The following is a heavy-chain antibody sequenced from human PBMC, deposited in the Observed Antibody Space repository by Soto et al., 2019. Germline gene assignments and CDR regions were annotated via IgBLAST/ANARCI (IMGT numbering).Heavy chain of an antibody. CDR1: GGTFSSYT. J-gene: IGHJ4*02. V-gene: IGHV1-69*02. CDR2: IIPILGIA. CDR3: ARGSCGSALVEGY. Sequence: QVQLVQSGAEVKKPGSSVKVSCKASGGTFSSYTISWVRQAPGQGLEWMGRIIPILGIANYAQKFQGRVTITADKSTSTAYVELSSLRSEGTAVYYCARGSCGSALVEGYWVQGTMVTVSS. D-gene: IGHD2-15*01.